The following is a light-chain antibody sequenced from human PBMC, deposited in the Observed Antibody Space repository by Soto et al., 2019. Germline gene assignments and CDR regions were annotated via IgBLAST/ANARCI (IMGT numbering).Light chain of an antibody. CDR2: VAS. CDR1: QSVSSSY. V-gene: IGKV3-20*01. Sequence: EIVLTQSPGTLSWSPGERATLSCRASQSVSSSYLAWYQQKPGQAPRLLIYVASSRATGILDRFSGSGSGTNFTVTISRLEPEDFAVYYCQQYGSSPPITFGPGTKVYIK. CDR3: QQYGSSPPIT. J-gene: IGKJ3*01.